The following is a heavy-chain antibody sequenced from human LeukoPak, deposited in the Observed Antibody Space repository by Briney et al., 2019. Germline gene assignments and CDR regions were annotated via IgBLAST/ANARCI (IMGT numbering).Heavy chain of an antibody. CDR1: GYTFTSYD. V-gene: IGHV1-8*03. Sequence: GASVKVPCKASGYTFTSYDINWVRQATGQGLEWMGWMNPNSGNTGYAQKLQGRVTITRNTSISTAYMELSSLRSEDTAVYYCARGSCSSTSCYTNYYYYYMDVWGKGTTVTVSS. J-gene: IGHJ6*03. CDR3: ARGSCSSTSCYTNYYYYYMDV. CDR2: MNPNSGNT. D-gene: IGHD2-2*02.